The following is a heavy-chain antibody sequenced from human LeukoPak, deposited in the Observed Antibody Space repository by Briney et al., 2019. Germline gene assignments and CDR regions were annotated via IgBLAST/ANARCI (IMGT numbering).Heavy chain of an antibody. J-gene: IGHJ4*02. V-gene: IGHV1-2*02. D-gene: IGHD3-10*01. CDR2: INPNSGGT. CDR1: GYTFTGYY. CDR3: ARGIWFGELFDYFDY. Sequence: ASVKVSCKASGYTFTGYYMHWVRQAPGQGLEWMGWINPNSGGTNYAQKFQGRVTMTRDTSISTAYMELSSLRSDDMAVYYCARGIWFGELFDYFDYWGQGTLVTVSS.